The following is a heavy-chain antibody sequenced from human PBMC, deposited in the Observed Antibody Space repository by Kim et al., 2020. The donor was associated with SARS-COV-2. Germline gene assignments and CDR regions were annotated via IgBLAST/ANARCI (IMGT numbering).Heavy chain of an antibody. CDR2: IDPSDSRT. J-gene: IGHJ4*02. D-gene: IGHD5-12*01. V-gene: IGHV5-10-1*01. CDR3: ARHTANLRFLEWLFDY. CDR1: GYEFVSYMTHW. Sequence: GESLKISCVTSGYEFVSYMTHWISWVRQVPGKGLEWMGKIDPSDSRTSYNPSFGSRVTLSFDRLSRTAFVQWDGLTVSDTAIYFCARHTANLRFLEWLFDYWGQGTLVTVSS.